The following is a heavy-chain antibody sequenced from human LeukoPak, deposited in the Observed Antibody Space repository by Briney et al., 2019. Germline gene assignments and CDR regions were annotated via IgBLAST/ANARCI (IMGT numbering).Heavy chain of an antibody. CDR2: IYTSGST. J-gene: IGHJ3*02. V-gene: IGHV4-4*07. CDR1: GGSISSYY. CDR3: ARGGYSYGLQIAFDI. D-gene: IGHD5-18*01. Sequence: SETLSLTCTVSGGSISSYYWSWIRQPAGKGLEWIGRIYTSGSTNYNPSLKSRVTMSVDTSKNQFSLKLSSVTAADTAVYYYARGGYSYGLQIAFDIWGQGTMVTVSS.